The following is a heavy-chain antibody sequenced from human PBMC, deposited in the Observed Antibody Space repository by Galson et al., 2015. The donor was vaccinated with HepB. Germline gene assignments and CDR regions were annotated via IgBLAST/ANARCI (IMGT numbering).Heavy chain of an antibody. D-gene: IGHD1-26*01. V-gene: IGHV1-24*01. Sequence: SVKVSCKVSGYTLTELSMHWVRQAPGKGLEWMGGFDPEDGETIYAQKFQGRVTMTEDTSTDTAYMELSSLRSEDTAVYYCATVPGATPDAFDIWGQGTMVTVSS. CDR1: GYTLTELS. CDR2: FDPEDGET. J-gene: IGHJ3*02. CDR3: ATVPGATPDAFDI.